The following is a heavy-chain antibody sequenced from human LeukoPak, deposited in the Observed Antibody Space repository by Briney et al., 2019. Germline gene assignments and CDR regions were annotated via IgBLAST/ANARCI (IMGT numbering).Heavy chain of an antibody. Sequence: GASVKVSCKTSGYTFTSYGISWVRQAPGRGLEWMGWINAYNGNTNYALKLQGRVTMTTDTSTSTAYMELRSLRSDDTALYYCARDHTSSSWYGGYFDYWGQGTLVTVSS. CDR3: ARDHTSSSWYGGYFDY. J-gene: IGHJ4*02. D-gene: IGHD6-13*01. V-gene: IGHV1-18*01. CDR1: GYTFTSYG. CDR2: INAYNGNT.